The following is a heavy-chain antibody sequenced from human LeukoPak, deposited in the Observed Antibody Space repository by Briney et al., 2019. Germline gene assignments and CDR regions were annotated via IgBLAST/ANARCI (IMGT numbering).Heavy chain of an antibody. V-gene: IGHV4-59*12. CDR3: AGGDGRRGSYYWYFDL. Sequence: PSETLSLTCTVSGGSISNYYWSWIRQPPGKGLDWIGYIYYSGSTNYNPSLKSRVTISVDTSKNQFSLKLSAVTAADTAVCCCAGGDGRRGSYYWYFDLWGRGTLVTVSS. J-gene: IGHJ2*01. CDR2: IYYSGST. CDR1: GGSISNYY. D-gene: IGHD1-26*01.